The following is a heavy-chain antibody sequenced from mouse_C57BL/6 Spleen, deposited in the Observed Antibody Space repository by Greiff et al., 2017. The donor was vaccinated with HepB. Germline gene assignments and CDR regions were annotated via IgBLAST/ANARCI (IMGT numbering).Heavy chain of an antibody. Sequence: QVQLQQPGAELVMPGASVKLSCKASGYTFTSYWMPWVKQRPGQGLEWIGEIDPSDSYTNYNQKFKGQSTLTVDKSSSTAYMQLSSLTSEDSAVYDCARRGFTTVVATDYWGQGTTLTVSS. V-gene: IGHV1-69*01. CDR2: IDPSDSYT. D-gene: IGHD1-1*01. CDR1: GYTFTSYW. CDR3: ARRGFTTVVATDY. J-gene: IGHJ2*01.